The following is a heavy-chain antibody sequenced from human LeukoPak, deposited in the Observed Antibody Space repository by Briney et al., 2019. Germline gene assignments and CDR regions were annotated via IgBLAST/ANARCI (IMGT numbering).Heavy chain of an antibody. CDR1: GYSFTSYW. J-gene: IGHJ4*02. CDR2: IYPGDSDT. Sequence: GESLKISCKGSGYSFTSYWIGWVRQMPGKGPEWMGIIYPGDSDTRYSPSFQGQVTISADKSISTAYLQWSSLKASDTAMYYCARHPHYYYDSSGFDESFDYWGQGTLVTVSS. D-gene: IGHD3-22*01. CDR3: ARHPHYYYDSSGFDESFDY. V-gene: IGHV5-51*01.